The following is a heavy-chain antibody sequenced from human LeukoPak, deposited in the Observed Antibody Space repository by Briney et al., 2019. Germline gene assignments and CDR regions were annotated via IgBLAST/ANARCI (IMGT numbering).Heavy chain of an antibody. V-gene: IGHV4-31*03. CDR3: ARDTVTTDGSVAFDI. J-gene: IGHJ3*02. CDR2: IYYSGST. Sequence: KPSETLSLTCTVSGGSISSGGYSWSWIRQHPGKGLEWIGYIYYSGSTYYNPSLKSRVTIPVDTSKNQFSLKLSSVTAADTAVYYCARDTVTTDGSVAFDIWGQGTMVTVSS. CDR1: GGSISSGGYS. D-gene: IGHD4-4*01.